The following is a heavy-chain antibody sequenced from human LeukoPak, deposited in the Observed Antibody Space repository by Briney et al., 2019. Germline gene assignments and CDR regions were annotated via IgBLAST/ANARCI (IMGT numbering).Heavy chain of an antibody. V-gene: IGHV3-21*01. CDR2: ISSSSSYI. D-gene: IGHD5-18*01. J-gene: IGHJ4*02. CDR3: ARLLGYSYDY. CDR1: GFNFSNYT. Sequence: GGSLRLSCAASGFNFSNYTMNWVRQAPGKGLEWVSSISSSSSYIYYADSVKGRFTISRDNAKNSLYLQMNSLRAEDTAVYYCARLLGYSYDYWGQGTLVTVSS.